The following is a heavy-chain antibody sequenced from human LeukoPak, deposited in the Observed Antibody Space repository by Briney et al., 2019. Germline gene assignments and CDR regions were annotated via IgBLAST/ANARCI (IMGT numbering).Heavy chain of an antibody. CDR1: GGSVRTYF. Sequence: SETLSLTCTVSGGSVRTYFWSWIRQPPGKGLEWIGYIYYTGSTDYNPSLKNRVTISLDTSKNQFSLNLTSVTAADTAIYYCASGYSNTWYFFDPWGQGTRVTVSS. V-gene: IGHV4-59*02. D-gene: IGHD6-13*01. CDR2: IYYTGST. CDR3: ASGYSNTWYFFDP. J-gene: IGHJ5*02.